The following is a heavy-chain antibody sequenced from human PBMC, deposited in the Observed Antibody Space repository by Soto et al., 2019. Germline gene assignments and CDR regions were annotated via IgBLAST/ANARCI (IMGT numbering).Heavy chain of an antibody. D-gene: IGHD3-22*01. V-gene: IGHV4-39*07. J-gene: IGHJ4*02. Sequence: PSETLSLTCTVSGGSISSGVYYLSWIRQPPGKGLEWIGEINHSGSTNYNPSLKSRVTISVDTSKNQFSLKLSSVTAADTAVYYCARGRIMYYYDSSGYFDYWGQGTLVTVSS. CDR2: INHSGST. CDR1: GGSISSGVYY. CDR3: ARGRIMYYYDSSGYFDY.